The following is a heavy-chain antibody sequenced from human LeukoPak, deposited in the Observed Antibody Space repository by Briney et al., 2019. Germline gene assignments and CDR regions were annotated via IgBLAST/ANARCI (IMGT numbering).Heavy chain of an antibody. J-gene: IGHJ4*02. CDR3: AKGALEWSYYFDY. CDR1: GLTFSSYA. V-gene: IGHV3-23*01. Sequence: GGSLRLSCAASGLTFSSYAMAWVRQAPGKGLECISATSASAGTSYYAASVKGRFTISRDNSKNMLYLQMSSLRAEDPAVYYCAKGALEWSYYFDYWGQGILVTVSS. D-gene: IGHD3-3*01. CDR2: TSASAGTS.